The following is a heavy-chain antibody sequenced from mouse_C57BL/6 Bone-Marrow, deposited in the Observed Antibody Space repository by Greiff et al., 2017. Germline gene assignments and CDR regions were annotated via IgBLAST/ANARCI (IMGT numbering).Heavy chain of an antibody. CDR2: IDPENGDT. J-gene: IGHJ4*01. V-gene: IGHV14-4*01. CDR3: TTQYYGSSYAMDY. CDR1: GFNIKDDY. D-gene: IGHD1-1*01. Sequence: VQLQQSGAELVRPGASVKLSCTASGFNIKDDYMHWVKQRPEQGLEWIGWIDPENGDTEYASKFQGKATITADTSSNTAYLQLSSLTSEDTAVYYCTTQYYGSSYAMDYWCQGTAVTVSS.